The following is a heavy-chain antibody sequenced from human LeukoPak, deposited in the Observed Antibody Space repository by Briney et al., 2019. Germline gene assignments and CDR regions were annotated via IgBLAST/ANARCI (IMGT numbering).Heavy chain of an antibody. D-gene: IGHD2-15*01. V-gene: IGHV3-23*01. CDR3: AKGLSCSGGSCYESDPDAFDI. CDR1: GFTFSSYA. J-gene: IGHJ3*02. Sequence: PGGSLRLSCAASGFTFSSYAMSWVRQAPGKGLEWVSAISASGGSTYYADSVKGRFTISRDNSKNTLYVQMNSLRAEDTAVYYCAKGLSCSGGSCYESDPDAFDIWGQGTMVSVSS. CDR2: ISASGGST.